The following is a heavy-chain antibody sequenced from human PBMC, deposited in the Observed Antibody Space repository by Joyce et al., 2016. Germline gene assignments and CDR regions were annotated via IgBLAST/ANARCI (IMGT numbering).Heavy chain of an antibody. CDR1: GGTRRGDA. J-gene: IGHJ4*02. V-gene: IGHV1-69*06. CDR2: ITPIFATA. CDR3: VRVRQSGNINDY. Sequence: QMQLVQSGAEVKKPGSSVKVSCRAFGGTRRGDAISWVRQAPGKGLGWMGGITPIFATAKYAQKFQTRHTITADKSTNTAYMELSSLRSEDTAIYYCVRVRQSGNINDYWGQGTQVTVSS.